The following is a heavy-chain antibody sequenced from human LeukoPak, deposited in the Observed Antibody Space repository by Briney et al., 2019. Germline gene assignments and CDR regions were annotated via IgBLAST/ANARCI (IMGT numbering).Heavy chain of an antibody. CDR2: IYYTGTT. D-gene: IGHD2-2*01. CDR1: GGSISGYY. Sequence: SETLSLTCTVSGGSISGYYWSWIRQSPGKALEWVGLIYYTGTTSYNLSLKSRVTMSRDTSKNQFSLNLSSVTAADTAVYYCARQAYCSNNNCQTFGPWGEGTLVPVSS. J-gene: IGHJ5*02. CDR3: ARQAYCSNNNCQTFGP. V-gene: IGHV4-59*08.